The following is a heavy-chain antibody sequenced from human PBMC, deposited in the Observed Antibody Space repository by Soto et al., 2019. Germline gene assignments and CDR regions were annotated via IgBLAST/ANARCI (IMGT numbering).Heavy chain of an antibody. CDR2: IHHSGRT. CDR3: ARGGDWQFDY. CDR1: GDSISSDKW. J-gene: IGHJ4*02. D-gene: IGHD2-21*02. Sequence: QVQLQESGPGLVKPSGTLSLTCAVSGDSISSDKWWSWVRQPPGKGLEWIGEIHHSGRTNYNTSLKSRVTILVEKSKIQVSLELSSMTAADTAVYYCARGGDWQFDYWGQGTLVTVSS. V-gene: IGHV4-4*02.